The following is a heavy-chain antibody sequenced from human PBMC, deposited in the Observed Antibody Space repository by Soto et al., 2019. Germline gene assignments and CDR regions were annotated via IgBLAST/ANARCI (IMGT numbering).Heavy chain of an antibody. Sequence: QVQLVQSGSEVKKPGSSVTVSCKASGGSFSSYQINLARQAPGQGREWMGRIIPMLGAPNYAQKFEGRVTITADKLSTTAYMELTSLKFEDTAVYYCAGGATGSYHYYYMDVWGNGTTVTVSS. D-gene: IGHD3-10*01. CDR1: GGSFSSYQ. V-gene: IGHV1-69*08. CDR3: AGGATGSYHYYYMDV. CDR2: IIPMLGAP. J-gene: IGHJ6*03.